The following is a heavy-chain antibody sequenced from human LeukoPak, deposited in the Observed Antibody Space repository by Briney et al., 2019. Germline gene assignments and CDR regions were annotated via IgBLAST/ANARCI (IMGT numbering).Heavy chain of an antibody. Sequence: SETLSLTCTVSGGSISSYYWSWIRQPPGKGLEWIGYISYSGGTNCNPSLKSRVTISVDTSKNQFSLKLTSVTAADTAVYYCAREFYYDSSGLNWFDPWGQGTLVTVSS. CDR3: AREFYYDSSGLNWFDP. V-gene: IGHV4-59*01. D-gene: IGHD3-22*01. CDR1: GGSISSYY. J-gene: IGHJ5*02. CDR2: ISYSGGT.